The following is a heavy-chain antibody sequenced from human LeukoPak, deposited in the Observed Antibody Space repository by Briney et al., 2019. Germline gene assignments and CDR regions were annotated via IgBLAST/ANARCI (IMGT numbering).Heavy chain of an antibody. Sequence: GRYLRLSCAASGFTFSSFGMHWVRQAPGKGLVWVAVIWYDGSNKYYAESVKGRFTISRDYYKNTLYLGMNSLRAEDTAVYYCARDFWSGYSKELDYWGQGTLVTVSS. J-gene: IGHJ4*02. CDR1: GFTFSSFG. V-gene: IGHV3-33*01. CDR3: ARDFWSGYSKELDY. D-gene: IGHD3-3*01. CDR2: IWYDGSNK.